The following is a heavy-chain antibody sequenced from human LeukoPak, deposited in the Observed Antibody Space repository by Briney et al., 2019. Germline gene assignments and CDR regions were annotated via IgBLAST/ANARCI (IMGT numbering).Heavy chain of an antibody. CDR3: ARGPPIRGYRYGYDTGYYYSYSMDV. CDR1: GYTFTSYD. J-gene: IGHJ6*03. CDR2: MNPISGNT. V-gene: IGHV1-8*01. D-gene: IGHD5-18*01. Sequence: GASVKVSCKASGYTFTSYDINWVRQAPGQGLEWMGWMNPISGNTGHAQKFQGRVTMTRDTSTSTAYMELSSLRSEDTAVYYCARGPPIRGYRYGYDTGYYYSYSMDVWGKGTTVTISS.